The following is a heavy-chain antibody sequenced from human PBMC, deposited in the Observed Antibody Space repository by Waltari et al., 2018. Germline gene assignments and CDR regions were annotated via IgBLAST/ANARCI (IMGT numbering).Heavy chain of an antibody. V-gene: IGHV1-8*01. CDR3: ARLAPADYDFWSGYYYYMDV. Sequence: QVQLVQSGAEVKKPGASVKVSCKASGYTFTSYDINWVRQATGQGLEWMGWMNPNSGNTGYAQKFQGRVTMTRNTSISTAYMELSSLRSEDTAVYYCARLAPADYDFWSGYYYYMDVWGKGTTVTVSS. D-gene: IGHD3-3*01. CDR1: GYTFTSYD. CDR2: MNPNSGNT. J-gene: IGHJ6*03.